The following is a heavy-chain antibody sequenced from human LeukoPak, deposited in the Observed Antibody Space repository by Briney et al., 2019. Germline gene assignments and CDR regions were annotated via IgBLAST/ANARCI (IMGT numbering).Heavy chain of an antibody. J-gene: IGHJ2*01. CDR1: GFPFNMYS. D-gene: IGHD3-22*01. V-gene: IGHV3-21*01. CDR3: ARDVYDTTGYVYWYFDL. Sequence: PGGSLSLSCAASGFPFNMYSMNWVRQAPGKGLEWVSSISSSSSYIYNADSVKGRFTISRDNAKNSLYLQMNSLRAEDTAVYYCARDVYDTTGYVYWYFDLWGRGTLVTVSS. CDR2: ISSSSSYI.